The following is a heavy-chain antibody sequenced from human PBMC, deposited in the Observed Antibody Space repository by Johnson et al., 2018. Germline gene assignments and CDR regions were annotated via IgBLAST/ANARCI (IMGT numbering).Heavy chain of an antibody. CDR2: ISSSSSTI. Sequence: VQLVESGGGLVQPGGSLRLSCAASGFTFSSYSMNWVRQAPGKGLEWVSYISSSSSTIYYADSEKGRFTISRDNAKNSLYLQMNSLRDADTAVYYCARTGYSSGWPDDAFDIWGQGTMVTVSS. D-gene: IGHD6-19*01. CDR3: ARTGYSSGWPDDAFDI. CDR1: GFTFSSYS. V-gene: IGHV3-48*02. J-gene: IGHJ3*02.